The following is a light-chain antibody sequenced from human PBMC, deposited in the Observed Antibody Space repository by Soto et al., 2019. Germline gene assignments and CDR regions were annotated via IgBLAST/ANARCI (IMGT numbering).Light chain of an antibody. J-gene: IGKJ4*01. Sequence: EIVLTQSQATLSLSPGERVTLSCRTSQSVSKYLAWYQQTPGQAPRLLIYDASNRATGVPARFSGSGSGTDFSLTISCLEPEDFAVYYCQHRSNWPLTFGGGTKVQIK. V-gene: IGKV3-11*01. CDR3: QHRSNWPLT. CDR1: QSVSKY. CDR2: DAS.